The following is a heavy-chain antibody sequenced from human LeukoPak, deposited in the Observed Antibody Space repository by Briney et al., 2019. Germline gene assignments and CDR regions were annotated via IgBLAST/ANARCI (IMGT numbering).Heavy chain of an antibody. CDR1: GFTFSTFE. CDR2: ISTSGGTI. J-gene: IGHJ4*02. Sequence: PGGSLRLSCAASGFTFSTFEMNWVRQAPGKGLEWVSYISTSGGTIYYADSVKGRFTISRDNAKNSLYLQMNRLRAEDTAVYYCARALVPYFEYWGQGTLVTVSS. D-gene: IGHD1-26*01. CDR3: ARALVPYFEY. V-gene: IGHV3-48*03.